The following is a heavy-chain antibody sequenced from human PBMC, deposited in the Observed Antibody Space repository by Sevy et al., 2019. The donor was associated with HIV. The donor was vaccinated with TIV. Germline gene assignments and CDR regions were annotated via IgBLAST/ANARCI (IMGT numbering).Heavy chain of an antibody. V-gene: IGHV1-46*01. Sequence: ASVKVSCKASGYTISTYYRHWVRQAPGQGLEWMGIINPNGGSTDYAQKFQGRVSLTRDTSTSTVYMELSSLRSEDTAVYYCAREECLKFFDYWGQGTLVTVSS. D-gene: IGHD3-10*02. CDR1: GYTISTYY. CDR2: INPNGGST. CDR3: AREECLKFFDY. J-gene: IGHJ4*02.